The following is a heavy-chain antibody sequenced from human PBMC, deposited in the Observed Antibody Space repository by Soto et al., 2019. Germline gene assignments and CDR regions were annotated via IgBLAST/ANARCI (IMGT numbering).Heavy chain of an antibody. CDR2: ISAYNGNT. CDR1: GYTFTSYG. J-gene: IGHJ4*02. Sequence: ASVKVSCKASGYTFTSYGISWVRQAPGQGLEWMGWISAYNGNTNYAQKLQGRVTMTTDTSTSTAYMELRSLRSDDTAVYYCARDPWYSSSWYYFGYWGQGTLVTVSS. D-gene: IGHD6-13*01. V-gene: IGHV1-18*01. CDR3: ARDPWYSSSWYYFGY.